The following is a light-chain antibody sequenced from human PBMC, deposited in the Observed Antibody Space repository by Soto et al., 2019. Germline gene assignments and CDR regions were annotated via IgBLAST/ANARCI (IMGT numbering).Light chain of an antibody. Sequence: EIVLTQSPGNLSLSPGERATLSCRASQSVSSYYLAWYQQKPGQAPRLLIYGASTRATGIPDRFSGSGSGTDFTLTITRLEPEDCALYYCQQSPVPFGQGTKVDIK. J-gene: IGKJ1*01. CDR1: QSVSSYY. CDR3: QQSPVP. V-gene: IGKV3-20*01. CDR2: GAS.